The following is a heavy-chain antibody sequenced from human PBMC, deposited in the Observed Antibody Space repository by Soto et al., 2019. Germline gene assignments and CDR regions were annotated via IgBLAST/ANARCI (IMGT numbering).Heavy chain of an antibody. CDR2: GEPTDSYA. D-gene: IGHD5-12*01. Sequence: EVQLVQSGAEVKKPGESLRISCKGSGSSFTNYCITWVRQMPGKGLEWMGRGEPTDSYANYSPSFQGHVTISADKSISTTFLQWSSLKASDTAMYYCARQSPSGYQEDWGQGTLVTVSS. CDR1: GSSFTNYC. J-gene: IGHJ4*02. V-gene: IGHV5-10-1*01. CDR3: ARQSPSGYQED.